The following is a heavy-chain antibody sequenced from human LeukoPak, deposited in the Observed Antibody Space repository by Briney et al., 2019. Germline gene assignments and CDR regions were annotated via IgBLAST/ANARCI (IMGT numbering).Heavy chain of an antibody. D-gene: IGHD1-1*01. V-gene: IGHV5-51*01. CDR3: VRHRNWNYDY. Sequence: GESLKISCKGSGDSVTTYWIGWVRQMPGKGLEWMGIIYLDDSDTRYSPSFQGQVTISADKSINTAYLQWGSLKASDTAMYYCVRHRNWNYDYWGQGTLVTVSS. J-gene: IGHJ4*02. CDR2: IYLDDSDT. CDR1: GDSVTTYW.